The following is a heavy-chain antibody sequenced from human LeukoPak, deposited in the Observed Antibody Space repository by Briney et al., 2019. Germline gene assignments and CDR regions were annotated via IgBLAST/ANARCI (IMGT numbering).Heavy chain of an antibody. Sequence: PGGSLRLSCAASGFTFSNYAMSWVRQTPGKGLEWVSSISGSGDSTYYADSVKGRFTISRDNAKNSLYLQMSNLRAEDTAVYFCARGGGLDVWGQGATVTVSS. V-gene: IGHV3-23*01. CDR2: ISGSGDST. J-gene: IGHJ6*02. D-gene: IGHD3-16*01. CDR1: GFTFSNYA. CDR3: ARGGGLDV.